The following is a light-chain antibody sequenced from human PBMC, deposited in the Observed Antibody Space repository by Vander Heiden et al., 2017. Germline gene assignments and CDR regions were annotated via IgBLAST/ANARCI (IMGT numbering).Light chain of an antibody. Sequence: PGQRVTISCTGSSPNIGAGYDVHWYQQLPGTAPKLLIYGNSNRPSGVPDRFSGSKSGTSASLAITGLQAEDEADYYCQSYDSSLSGSDWVFGGGTKLTVL. V-gene: IGLV1-40*01. J-gene: IGLJ3*02. CDR1: SPNIGAGYD. CDR3: QSYDSSLSGSDWV. CDR2: GNS.